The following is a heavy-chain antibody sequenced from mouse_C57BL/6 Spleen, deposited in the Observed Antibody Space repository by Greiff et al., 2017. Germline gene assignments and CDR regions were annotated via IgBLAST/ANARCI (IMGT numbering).Heavy chain of an antibody. CDR1: GYTFTSYW. CDR3: ARFTVVGYFDV. J-gene: IGHJ1*03. CDR2: IHPNSGST. V-gene: IGHV1-64*01. Sequence: QVQLQQPGAELVKPGASVKLSCKASGYTFTSYWMHWVKQRPGQGLEWIGMIHPNSGSTNYNEKFKSKATLTVDKSSSTAYMQLSSLTSEDSAVYYCARFTVVGYFDVWGTGTTVTVSS. D-gene: IGHD1-1*01.